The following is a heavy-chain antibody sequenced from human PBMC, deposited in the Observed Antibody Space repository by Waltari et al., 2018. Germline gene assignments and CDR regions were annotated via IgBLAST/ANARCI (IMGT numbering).Heavy chain of an antibody. D-gene: IGHD3-22*01. CDR2: SIPILVIA. CDR3: ARDEYYDSSGYYLDDAFDI. J-gene: IGHJ3*02. V-gene: IGHV1-69*08. Sequence: QVQLVQSGAEVKKPGSSVKVSCKASGGTFSSYTISWVRQAPGQGLEWMGRSIPILVIANYAQKCQGRVTITADKSTSTAYMELSSLRSEDTAVYYCARDEYYDSSGYYLDDAFDIWGQGTMVTVSS. CDR1: GGTFSSYT.